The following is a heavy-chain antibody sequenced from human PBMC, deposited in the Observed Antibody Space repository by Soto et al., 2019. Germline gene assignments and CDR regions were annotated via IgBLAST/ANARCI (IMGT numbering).Heavy chain of an antibody. CDR2: MNPNSGNT. CDR3: ARVLEGPYCSADACYSAEYFHH. Sequence: QVQLVQSGAEVKKPGASVKVSCKASGYTFTNYDINWVRQAPGQGLEWMGWMNPNSGNTGYAQRFEGRVTMTRNTPISTAYMELSSLRSEDTAVYYCARVLEGPYCSADACYSAEYFHHWGRGTLVTVSS. J-gene: IGHJ1*01. D-gene: IGHD2-15*01. V-gene: IGHV1-8*01. CDR1: GYTFTNYD.